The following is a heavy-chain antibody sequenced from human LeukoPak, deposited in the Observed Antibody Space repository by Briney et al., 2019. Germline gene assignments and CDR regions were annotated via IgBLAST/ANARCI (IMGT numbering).Heavy chain of an antibody. V-gene: IGHV4-34*01. CDR3: ARVHMIVVVNAFDI. CDR1: GGSFSGYY. D-gene: IGHD3-22*01. CDR2: INHSGST. J-gene: IGHJ3*02. Sequence: PSETLSLTCAVYGGSFSGYYWSWIRQPPGKGLEWIGEINHSGSTNYNPSLKSRVTISVDTSKNQFSLKLSSVTAADTAVYYCARVHMIVVVNAFDIWGQGTMVTVSS.